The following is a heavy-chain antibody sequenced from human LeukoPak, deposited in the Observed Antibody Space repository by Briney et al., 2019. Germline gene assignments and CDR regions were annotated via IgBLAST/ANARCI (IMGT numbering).Heavy chain of an antibody. V-gene: IGHV3-30*02. Sequence: SGGSLRLSCAASGVTFSSYGMHWVRQAPGKGLEWVAFIRYDGGNKYYADSVKGRFTISRDSSKNTLYLQMNSLRAEDTAVYYCAKDGSIAAAGTVFHYYYYYMDVWGKGTAVTVSS. J-gene: IGHJ6*03. CDR3: AKDGSIAAAGTVFHYYYYYMDV. D-gene: IGHD6-13*01. CDR1: GVTFSSYG. CDR2: IRYDGGNK.